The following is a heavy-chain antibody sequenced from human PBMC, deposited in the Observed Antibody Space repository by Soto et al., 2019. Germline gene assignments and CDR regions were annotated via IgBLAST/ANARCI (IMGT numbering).Heavy chain of an antibody. CDR1: GFTFSGYS. V-gene: IGHV3-64*01. CDR2: INTNGVNT. CDR3: ARGRVEDSSGWATYFDY. D-gene: IGHD6-19*01. J-gene: IGHJ4*02. Sequence: EVQLVESGGGLVQPGGSLRLSCAASGFTFSGYSMFWVRQAPGKGLEYVSAINTNGVNTFYAKSVKGRLTISRDNSKNTMYLQMGSLRAEDMAVYYCARGRVEDSSGWATYFDYWGQGTLVTGSS.